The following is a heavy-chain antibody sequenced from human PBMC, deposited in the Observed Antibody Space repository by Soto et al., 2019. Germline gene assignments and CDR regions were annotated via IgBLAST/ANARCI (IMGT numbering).Heavy chain of an antibody. J-gene: IGHJ4*02. Sequence: SLKVSCKASGGTFSSYAISWVRQAPGQGLEWMGGIIPIFGTANYAQKFQGRVTITADESTSTAYMELSSLRSEDTAVYYCARDSGPGVVNGYWGQGTLVTVSS. CDR3: ARDSGPGVVNGY. D-gene: IGHD2-15*01. CDR2: IIPIFGTA. V-gene: IGHV1-69*13. CDR1: GGTFSSYA.